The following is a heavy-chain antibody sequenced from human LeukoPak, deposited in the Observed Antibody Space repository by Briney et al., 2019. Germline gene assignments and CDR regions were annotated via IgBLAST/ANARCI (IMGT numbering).Heavy chain of an antibody. CDR3: AKGGSQETGRYYNGY. D-gene: IGHD3-10*01. J-gene: IGHJ4*02. Sequence: GGSLRLSCAASGFTFSTYAMSWVRQAPGKGLQWVSSIGGGGTSTYYADSVKGRFTISRDNSKNTLYLQMNSLRAEDTAVYYCAKGGSQETGRYYNGYWGQGTLVTLSS. CDR2: IGGGGTST. V-gene: IGHV3-23*01. CDR1: GFTFSTYA.